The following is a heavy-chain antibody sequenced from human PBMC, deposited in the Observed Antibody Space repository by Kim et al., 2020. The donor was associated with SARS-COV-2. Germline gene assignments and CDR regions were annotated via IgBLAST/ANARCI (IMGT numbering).Heavy chain of an antibody. CDR2: IYYTGST. Sequence: SETLSLTCTVSGGSISSSSYYWGWIRQPPGKGLEWIGSIYYTGSTYYNPSLKSRVTISVDTSKNQFSLKLSSVTAADSAVYYCARVLKWFGDVNCFDPWGQGTLVTVSS. CDR3: ARVLKWFGDVNCFDP. V-gene: IGHV4-39*01. CDR1: GGSISSSSYY. D-gene: IGHD3-10*01. J-gene: IGHJ5*02.